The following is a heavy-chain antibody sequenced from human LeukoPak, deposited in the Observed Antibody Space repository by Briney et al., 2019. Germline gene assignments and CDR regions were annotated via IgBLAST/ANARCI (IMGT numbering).Heavy chain of an antibody. Sequence: PSETLSLTCAVSGYSISSGYYWGWIRQPPGKGLEWIGGIYHSGSTYYNPSLKSRVTISVDTSKNQFSLKLSSVTAADTAVYYCARTVSGSYFDAFDIWGQGTMVTVSS. CDR3: ARTVSGSYFDAFDI. CDR2: IYHSGST. D-gene: IGHD1-26*01. CDR1: GYSISSGYY. V-gene: IGHV4-38-2*01. J-gene: IGHJ3*02.